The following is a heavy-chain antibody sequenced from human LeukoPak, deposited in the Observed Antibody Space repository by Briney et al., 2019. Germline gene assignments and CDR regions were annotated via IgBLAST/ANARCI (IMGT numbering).Heavy chain of an antibody. Sequence: ASVKVPCKASGYTFTGYYMHWVRQAPGQRLEWMGWTNTNTGKSTYAQGFTGRFIFSSDTSVSTAYLQISSLEAEDTAVYYCARVHCSGGNCYGDFDYWGQGTLVTVSS. CDR1: GYTFTGYY. J-gene: IGHJ4*02. CDR3: ARVHCSGGNCYGDFDY. CDR2: TNTNTGKS. V-gene: IGHV7-4-1*02. D-gene: IGHD2-15*01.